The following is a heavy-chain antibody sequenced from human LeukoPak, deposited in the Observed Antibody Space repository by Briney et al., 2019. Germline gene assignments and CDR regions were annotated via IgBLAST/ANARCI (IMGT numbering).Heavy chain of an antibody. CDR1: GFTFSSYG. V-gene: IGHV3-33*01. Sequence: PGGSLRLSCAASGFTFSSYGMHWVRQAPGKGLEWVAVIWYDGSNKYYADSVKGRFTISRDNSKNTLFLQMNSLRAEDTAVYYCSRDHGDYSFDYWGQGTLVTVSS. J-gene: IGHJ4*02. D-gene: IGHD4-17*01. CDR3: SRDHGDYSFDY. CDR2: IWYDGSNK.